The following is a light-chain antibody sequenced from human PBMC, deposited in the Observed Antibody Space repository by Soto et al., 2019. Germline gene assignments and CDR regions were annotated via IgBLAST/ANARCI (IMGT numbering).Light chain of an antibody. J-gene: IGLJ2*01. CDR3: QTWGTGIQV. Sequence: QLVLTQPPSASASLGASVKLTCTLSSGHSDYAIAWHQQQPQKGPRYLMKVNSDDSHITGDGIPDRFSGSSSGAERYLTISSLQSEDEADYYCQTWGTGIQVFGGGTKLTVL. CDR2: VNSDDSH. CDR1: SGHSDYA. V-gene: IGLV4-69*01.